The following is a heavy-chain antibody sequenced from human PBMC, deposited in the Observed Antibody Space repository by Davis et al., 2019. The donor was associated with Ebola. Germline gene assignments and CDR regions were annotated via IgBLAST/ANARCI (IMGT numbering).Heavy chain of an antibody. J-gene: IGHJ4*02. CDR3: ARHVVPAATTDDY. D-gene: IGHD2-2*01. Sequence: GESLKISCAASGFTFNIFDIHWVRQAPGRGLEWVAFVRSHGSDDHYADSVKGRFTISRDNSKNTLYLQMNSLRAEDTAVYYCARHVVPAATTDDYWGQGTLVTVSS. V-gene: IGHV3-30*02. CDR1: GFTFNIFD. CDR2: VRSHGSDD.